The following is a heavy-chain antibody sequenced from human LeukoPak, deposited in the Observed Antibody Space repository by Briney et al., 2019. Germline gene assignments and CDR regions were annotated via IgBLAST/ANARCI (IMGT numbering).Heavy chain of an antibody. Sequence: GGSLRLSCAASGFTLDDYAMHWVRQAPGKGLEWVSGISWNSGSIGYADSVKGRFTISRDNAKNSLYLQMNSLRAEDTAVYYCARDHSGYVTYYFDYWGQGTLVTVSS. V-gene: IGHV3-9*01. CDR3: ARDHSGYVTYYFDY. D-gene: IGHD5-12*01. J-gene: IGHJ4*02. CDR2: ISWNSGSI. CDR1: GFTLDDYA.